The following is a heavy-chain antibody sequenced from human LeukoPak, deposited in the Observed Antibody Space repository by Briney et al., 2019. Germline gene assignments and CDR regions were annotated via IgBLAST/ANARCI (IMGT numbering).Heavy chain of an antibody. D-gene: IGHD3-3*01. CDR1: GYRFTSYW. CDR3: ARHSPYFSKRSAYDDGMGAYLH. CDR2: IHTADSDT. V-gene: IGHV5-51*01. J-gene: IGHJ4*02. Sequence: GESLNFSGKGVGYRFTSYWIGWVRQMPGKGLEWIGIIHTADSDTRYSPSFQGQVTISADKSIDTAYLQRSRLKASDTAMYYCARHSPYFSKRSAYDDGMGAYLHWGQGTLVTVSS.